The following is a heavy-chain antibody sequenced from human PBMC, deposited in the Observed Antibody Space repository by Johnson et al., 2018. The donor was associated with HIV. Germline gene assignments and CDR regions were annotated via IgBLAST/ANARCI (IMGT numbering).Heavy chain of an antibody. J-gene: IGHJ3*01. CDR3: ARAGDYDVLTGSLLRGTFDV. V-gene: IGHV3-20*04. CDR2: INWNGGST. CDR1: GFMFDEYG. D-gene: IGHD3-9*01. Sequence: VQLVESGGGVARPGGSLRLSCEASGFMFDEYGMSWVRQAPGKGLEWVSGINWNGGSTGYADSVKGRFTISRDNAKNSLYLQMNSLRAGDTGVYYCARAGDYDVLTGSLLRGTFDVWGQGTMVTVSS.